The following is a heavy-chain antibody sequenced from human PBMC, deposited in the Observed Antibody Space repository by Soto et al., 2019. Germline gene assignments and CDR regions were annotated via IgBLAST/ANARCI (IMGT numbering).Heavy chain of an antibody. D-gene: IGHD6-13*01. CDR3: ARDLRAAGRPGMDV. Sequence: QVQLVQSGAEVKKPGSSVKVSCKASGGSFSSYAISWVRQAPGQGLEWMGGIIPIVGTGNYAQNFQGRVTITGDESTSTAHMGQSSLRSEDTAMYYCARDLRAAGRPGMDVWGQGTTVTVSS. CDR2: IIPIVGTG. J-gene: IGHJ6*02. V-gene: IGHV1-69*01. CDR1: GGSFSSYA.